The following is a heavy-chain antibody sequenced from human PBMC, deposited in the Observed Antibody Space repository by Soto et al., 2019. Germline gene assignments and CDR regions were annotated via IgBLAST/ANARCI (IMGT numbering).Heavy chain of an antibody. D-gene: IGHD3-22*01. CDR3: AKRRVYYDSSGYGGGAFDI. V-gene: IGHV3-30*04. Sequence: QVPLVESGGGVVQPGRSLRLSCAASGFTFNNYAMHWVRQPPGKGLEWVAVISYDGNNKYYADSVKGRFTISRDNSKNTLYLQMNSLRAEDTAVYYCAKRRVYYDSSGYGGGAFDIWGQGTMVTVSS. CDR1: GFTFNNYA. J-gene: IGHJ3*02. CDR2: ISYDGNNK.